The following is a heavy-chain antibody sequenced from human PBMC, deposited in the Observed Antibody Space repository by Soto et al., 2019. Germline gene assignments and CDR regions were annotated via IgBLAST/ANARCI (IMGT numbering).Heavy chain of an antibody. CDR1: GFIFSSYG. Sequence: QVQLVESGGGVVQPGRSLRLSCAASGFIFSSYGMHWVRQAPGKGLEWVAVISYDGSNKYYADTVKGRFTISRDNSKNTLYLQMNSLRAEDTAVYYCAKGRTAMPYFDYLGQGTLVTVSS. CDR3: AKGRTAMPYFDY. V-gene: IGHV3-30*18. D-gene: IGHD2-2*01. J-gene: IGHJ4*02. CDR2: ISYDGSNK.